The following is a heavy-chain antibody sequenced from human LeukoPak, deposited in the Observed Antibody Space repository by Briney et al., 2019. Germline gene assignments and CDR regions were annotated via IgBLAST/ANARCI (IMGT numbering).Heavy chain of an antibody. J-gene: IGHJ3*02. D-gene: IGHD6-19*01. CDR2: IYTSGST. V-gene: IGHV4-61*02. CDR1: GGSISSGSYY. CDR3: ARVRGSGWSGDAFDI. Sequence: PSETLSLTCTVSGGSISSGSYYWSWIRQPAGKGLEWIGRIYTSGSTNYNPSLKSRVTISVDTSKNQFSLKLSSVTAADTAVYYCARVRGSGWSGDAFDIWGQGTMVTVSS.